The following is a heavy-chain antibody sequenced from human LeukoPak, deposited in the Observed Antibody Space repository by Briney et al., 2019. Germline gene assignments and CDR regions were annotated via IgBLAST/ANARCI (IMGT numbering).Heavy chain of an antibody. J-gene: IGHJ3*02. CDR1: GGSISSGDYY. D-gene: IGHD3-22*01. CDR3: ARSIRFSADSSGLIYAFDI. Sequence: SETLSLTCTVSGGSISSGDYYWSWIRQPPGKGLEWIGYIYYSGSTYYNPSLKSRVTISVDTSKNQFSLKLSSVTAADTAVYYCARSIRFSADSSGLIYAFDIWGQGTMVTVSS. CDR2: IYYSGST. V-gene: IGHV4-30-4*01.